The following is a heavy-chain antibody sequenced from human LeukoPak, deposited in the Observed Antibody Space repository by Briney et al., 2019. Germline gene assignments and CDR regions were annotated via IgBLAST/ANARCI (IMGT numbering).Heavy chain of an antibody. CDR2: ISYDGSNE. J-gene: IGHJ4*02. Sequence: GGSLRLSCAASGFTFSTYAMHWVRQAPGKGLEWVAVISYDGSNEYYADSVKGRFTISRDNSKNTVYLQMNSLRAEDTAVFYCARVRSGYYYDYWGQGTLVTVSS. V-gene: IGHV3-30-3*01. CDR1: GFTFSTYA. D-gene: IGHD3-22*01. CDR3: ARVRSGYYYDY.